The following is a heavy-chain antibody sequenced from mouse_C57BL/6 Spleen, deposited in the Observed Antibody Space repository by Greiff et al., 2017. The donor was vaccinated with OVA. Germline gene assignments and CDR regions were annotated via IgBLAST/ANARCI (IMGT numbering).Heavy chain of an antibody. D-gene: IGHD2-2*01. Sequence: EVKVVESGGGLVQPGGSMKLSCAASGFTFSDAWMDWVRQSPEKGLEWVAEIRNKANNHATYYAESVKGRFTISRDDSKSSVYLQMNSLRAEDTGIYYCTLLPAYGYGWFAYWGQGTLVTVSA. V-gene: IGHV6-6*01. CDR1: GFTFSDAW. J-gene: IGHJ3*01. CDR3: TLLPAYGYGWFAY. CDR2: IRNKANNHAT.